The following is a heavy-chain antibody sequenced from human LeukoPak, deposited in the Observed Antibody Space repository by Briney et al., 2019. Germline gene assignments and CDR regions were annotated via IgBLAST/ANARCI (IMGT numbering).Heavy chain of an antibody. CDR3: ARRTDYYDSSGYFSANFFDC. J-gene: IGHJ4*02. CDR2: IYPGDSDP. D-gene: IGHD3-22*01. Sequence: GQSLETSCKGSGYSFPSYWIGWVRQMPGKGLEWMGIIYPGDSDPRYSPSFQGQVTISADKSINTAYLQWSSLKASDTAMYYCARRTDYYDSSGYFSANFFDCWGQRTPVPISS. CDR1: GYSFPSYW. V-gene: IGHV5-51*01.